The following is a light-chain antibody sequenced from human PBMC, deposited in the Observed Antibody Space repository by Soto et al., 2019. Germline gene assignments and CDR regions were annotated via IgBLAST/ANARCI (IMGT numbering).Light chain of an antibody. V-gene: IGKV1-5*03. CDR1: QTISSW. J-gene: IGKJ1*01. CDR2: KAS. CDR3: QHYNSYSEA. Sequence: DIQMTQSPSTLSGSVGDRVTITCRASQTISSWLAWYQRKPGKAPKLLIYKASTLKSGVPSRFSGSGSGTEFTLTISSLQPDDFATYYCQHYNSYSEAFXQGTKVDIK.